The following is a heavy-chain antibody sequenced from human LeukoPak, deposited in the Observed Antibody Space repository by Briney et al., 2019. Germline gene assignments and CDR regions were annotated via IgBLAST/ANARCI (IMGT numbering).Heavy chain of an antibody. CDR2: ISSSSSYI. CDR3: ARDSIAAAEADY. Sequence: GGSLRLSCAASGLTFSSYSMNWVRQAPGKGLEWVSSISSSSSYIYYADSAKGRFTISRDNAKNSLYLQMNSLRAEDTAVYYCARDSIAAAEADYWGQGTLVTVSS. CDR1: GLTFSSYS. J-gene: IGHJ4*02. D-gene: IGHD6-13*01. V-gene: IGHV3-21*01.